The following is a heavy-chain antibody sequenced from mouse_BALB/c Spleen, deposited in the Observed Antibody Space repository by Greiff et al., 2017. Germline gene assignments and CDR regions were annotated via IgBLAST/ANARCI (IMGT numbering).Heavy chain of an antibody. CDR2: ISSGSSTI. CDR3: ARGLRLPYYFDY. D-gene: IGHD1-2*01. V-gene: IGHV5-17*02. CDR1: GFTFSSFG. Sequence: EVMLVESGGGLVQPGGSRKLSCAASGFTFSSFGMHWVRQAPEKGLEWVAYISSGSSTIYYADTVKGRFTISRDNPKNTLFLQMTSLRSEDTAMYDCARGLRLPYYFDYWGQGTTLTVSS. J-gene: IGHJ2*01.